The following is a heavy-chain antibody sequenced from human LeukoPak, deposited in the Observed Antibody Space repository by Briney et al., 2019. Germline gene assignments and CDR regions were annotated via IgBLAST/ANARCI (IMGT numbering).Heavy chain of an antibody. CDR2: IYSGGST. V-gene: IGHV3-53*01. CDR1: GFTVSSNY. D-gene: IGHD6-19*01. J-gene: IGHJ4*02. CDR3: ARESSGYSSGC. Sequence: GGSLRLSCAASGFTVSSNYMSWVRQAPGKGLEWVSVIYSGGSTYYADSVKGRFTISRDNSKNTLYLQMNSLRAEDTAVYYCARESSGYSSGCWGQGTLVTVSS.